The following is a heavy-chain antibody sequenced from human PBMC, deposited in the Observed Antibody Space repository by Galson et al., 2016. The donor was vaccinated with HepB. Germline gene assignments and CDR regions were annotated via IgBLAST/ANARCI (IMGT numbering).Heavy chain of an antibody. V-gene: IGHV2-5*02. D-gene: IGHD2-2*02. CDR1: GFSFSTGEVA. CDR2: IYWDDDQ. Sequence: PALVKPTQTLMLTCTFSGFSFSTGEVAVGWIRQPPGEALEFLALIYWDDDQRYSPSLKTRLTITKDTAKNQVVLTMTNLDPVDTATYYCAVDYTTRHPRFDYWGQGTLVTVSS. J-gene: IGHJ4*02. CDR3: AVDYTTRHPRFDY.